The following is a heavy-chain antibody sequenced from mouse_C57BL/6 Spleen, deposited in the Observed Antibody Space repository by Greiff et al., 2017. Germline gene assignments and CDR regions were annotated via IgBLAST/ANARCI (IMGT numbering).Heavy chain of an antibody. CDR1: GFTFSSYG. CDR2: FSSGGSYT. CDR3: ARQGSSSAWFAY. V-gene: IGHV5-6*01. D-gene: IGHD1-2*01. J-gene: IGHJ3*01. Sequence: EVKLMESGGDLVKPGGSLKLSCAASGFTFSSYGMSWVRQTPDKRLEWVATFSSGGSYTYYPDSVKGRFTISRDNAKNTLYLQMSSLKSEDTAMYYCARQGSSSAWFAYWGQGTLVTVSA.